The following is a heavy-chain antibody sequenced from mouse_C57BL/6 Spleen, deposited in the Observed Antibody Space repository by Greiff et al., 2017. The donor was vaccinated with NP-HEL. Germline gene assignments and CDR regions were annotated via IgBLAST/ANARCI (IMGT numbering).Heavy chain of an antibody. V-gene: IGHV1-61*01. CDR3: ARGGGSSYGNWYFDV. J-gene: IGHJ1*03. CDR2: IYPSDSET. CDR1: GYTFTSYW. D-gene: IGHD1-1*01. Sequence: VQLQQSGAELVRPGSSVKLSCKASGYTFTSYWMDWVKQRPGQGLEWIGNIYPSDSETHYNQKFKDKATLTVDKSSSTAYMQLSSLTSEDSAVYYCARGGGSSYGNWYFDVWGTGTTVTVSS.